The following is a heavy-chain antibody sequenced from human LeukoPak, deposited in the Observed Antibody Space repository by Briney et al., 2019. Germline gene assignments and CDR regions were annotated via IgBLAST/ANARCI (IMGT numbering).Heavy chain of an antibody. Sequence: PGGSLRLSCAASGFTFSNAWMSWVRQAPGKGLEWVSSISSSSSYIYYADSVKGRFTISRDNAKNSLYLQMNSLRAEDTAVYYCAREFGELLYPDYWGQGTLVTVSS. D-gene: IGHD3-10*01. V-gene: IGHV3-21*01. CDR3: AREFGELLYPDY. J-gene: IGHJ4*02. CDR2: ISSSSSYI. CDR1: GFTFSNAW.